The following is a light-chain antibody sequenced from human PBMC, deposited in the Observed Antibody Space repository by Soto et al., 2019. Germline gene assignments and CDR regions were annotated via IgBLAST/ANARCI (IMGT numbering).Light chain of an antibody. CDR3: QQLYTYPPT. CDR1: QRIINY. J-gene: IGKJ3*01. V-gene: IGKV1-9*01. Sequence: IQLTQSQSSLSASIGARVTITCRASQRIINYLAWNQQKPGKAPKLLIYAASTLQSGVPSRFSGSGSGTDFTLTISSLQPEDLATYYCQQLYTYPPTFGHGTKVDIK. CDR2: AAS.